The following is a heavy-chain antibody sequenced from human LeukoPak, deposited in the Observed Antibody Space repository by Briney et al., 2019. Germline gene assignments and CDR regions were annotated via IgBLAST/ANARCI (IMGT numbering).Heavy chain of an antibody. V-gene: IGHV4-59*01. CDR2: IYYSGST. CDR1: GGSISSYY. D-gene: IGHD3-9*01. J-gene: IGHJ4*02. CDR3: ARDQAYYDILTGYYRPAFFDY. Sequence: SQTLSLTCTVSGGSISSYYWSWIRQPPGKGLEWIGYIYYSGSTNYNPSLKSRVTISVDTSKNQFSLKLSSVTAADTAVYYCARDQAYYDILTGYYRPAFFDYWGQGTLVTVSS.